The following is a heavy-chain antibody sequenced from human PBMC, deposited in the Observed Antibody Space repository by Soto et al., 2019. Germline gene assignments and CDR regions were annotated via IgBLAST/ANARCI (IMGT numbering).Heavy chain of an antibody. Sequence: QVQLVQSGAEVKKPGASVKVSCKASGYTFTGYYMHWVRQAPGQGLEWMGWINPNSGGTNYAQKFQGRVTKTRDTSISTAYMELSRLRSDDTAVYYCARDRVPGYSYGFFDYWGQGNLVTVSS. D-gene: IGHD5-18*01. CDR2: INPNSGGT. V-gene: IGHV1-2*02. CDR3: ARDRVPGYSYGFFDY. J-gene: IGHJ4*02. CDR1: GYTFTGYY.